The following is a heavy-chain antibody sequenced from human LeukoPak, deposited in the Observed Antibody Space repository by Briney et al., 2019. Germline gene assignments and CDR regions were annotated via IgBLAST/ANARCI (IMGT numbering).Heavy chain of an antibody. D-gene: IGHD2-2*01. CDR2: IYYSGST. J-gene: IGHJ6*03. V-gene: IGHV4-59*01. Sequence: PSETLSLTCTVSGGSISSYYWSWIRQPPGKGLEWIGYIYYSGSTNYNPSLKSRVTISVDTSKNQFSLKLSSVTAADTAVYYCARRRSSTSCPYYYYYYMDVWGKGTTVTVSS. CDR3: ARRRSSTSCPYYYYYYMDV. CDR1: GGSISSYY.